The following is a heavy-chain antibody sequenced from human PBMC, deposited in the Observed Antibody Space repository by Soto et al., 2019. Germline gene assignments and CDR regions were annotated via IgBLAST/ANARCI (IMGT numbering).Heavy chain of an antibody. CDR1: GGGNLRDYR. D-gene: IGHD2-21*01. Sequence: QVQLVQSGAEVKEPGSSVKVSCKASGGGNLRDYRTTWVRRAPGQGLEWMGGIIPKLGSANYAQNFQGRVTNTADETTNTVYMELRSLRSDDTAVYYCARGGDGYTFGAVDWGQGTPVTVSS. CDR3: ARGGDGYTFGAVD. CDR2: IIPKLGSA. J-gene: IGHJ4*02. V-gene: IGHV1-69*01.